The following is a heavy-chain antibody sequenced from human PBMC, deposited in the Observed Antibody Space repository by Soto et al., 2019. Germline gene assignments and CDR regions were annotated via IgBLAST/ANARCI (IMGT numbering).Heavy chain of an antibody. D-gene: IGHD2-15*01. J-gene: IGHJ3*01. CDR1: GGSISSYY. CDR3: AGAYVGDCSGGSCDAFDL. V-gene: IGHV4-59*01. Sequence: QVQLQESGPGLVKPSETLSLTCTVSGGSISSYYWSWIRQPPGKGLAWIGSIYYSGSTSYNPSLKSRINITVDTSNNQYSLNLGSVTAADTAVNYCAGAYVGDCSGGSCDAFDLWGQGTMVTVPS. CDR2: IYYSGST.